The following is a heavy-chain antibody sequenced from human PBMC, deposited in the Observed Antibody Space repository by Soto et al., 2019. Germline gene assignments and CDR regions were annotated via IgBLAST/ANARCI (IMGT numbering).Heavy chain of an antibody. D-gene: IGHD1-7*01. CDR2: VSGSGTTI. CDR3: AKDYRLRTRLADYYYGMDV. V-gene: IGHV3-11*01. CDR1: GFTFSDYY. Sequence: QVQLVESGGGLVKPGGSLRLSCAASGFTFSDYYMSWIRQAPGKGLEWLSYVSGSGTTIQYADSVKGRFTISRDNAKNSLYLQMNSLRAEDTAIYYCAKDYRLRTRLADYYYGMDVWGQGTTVTVSS. J-gene: IGHJ6*02.